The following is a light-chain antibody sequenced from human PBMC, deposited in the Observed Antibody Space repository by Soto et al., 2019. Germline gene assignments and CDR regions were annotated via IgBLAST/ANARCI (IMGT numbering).Light chain of an antibody. J-gene: IGKJ1*01. CDR3: QQYGRSPWT. V-gene: IGKV3-20*01. CDR2: GAS. CDR1: QSVSSSY. Sequence: EIVLTQSPGTLSLSAGERATLSCRASQSVSSSYLAWYQQKPGQAPGLLIYGASSRATGIPDRFSGSGSGTDFTLTISRLEPEDFAVYYCQQYGRSPWTFGQGTKV.